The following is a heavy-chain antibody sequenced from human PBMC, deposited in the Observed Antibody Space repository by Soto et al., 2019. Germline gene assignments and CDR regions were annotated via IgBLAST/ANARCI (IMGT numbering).Heavy chain of an antibody. CDR1: GFTFTSSA. CDR3: AAAQLLDFWSGYRPDALDI. V-gene: IGHV1-58*02. CDR2: IVVGSGNT. D-gene: IGHD3-3*01. Sequence: GASVKVSCKASGFTFTSSAMQWVRQARGQRLEWIGWIVVGSGNTNYAQKFQERVTITRDMSTSTAYMELSSLRSEDTAVYYCAAAQLLDFWSGYRPDALDIWGQGTMVTVSS. J-gene: IGHJ3*02.